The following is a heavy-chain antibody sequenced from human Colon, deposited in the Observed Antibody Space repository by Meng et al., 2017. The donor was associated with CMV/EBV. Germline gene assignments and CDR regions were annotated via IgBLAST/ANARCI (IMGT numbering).Heavy chain of an antibody. D-gene: IGHD3-10*01. J-gene: IGHJ4*02. CDR1: GFKFSDYR. CDR2: MMGGDRYK. CDR3: ARARGQLCFDL. Sequence: GESLKISCEGSGFKFSDYRMNWVRQAPGKGLEWVSSMMGGDRYKYYAESVKGRFTISRDNAKNSVYLQMDSLREDDTAVYYCARARGQLCFDLWGQGTLVTVSS. V-gene: IGHV3-21*01.